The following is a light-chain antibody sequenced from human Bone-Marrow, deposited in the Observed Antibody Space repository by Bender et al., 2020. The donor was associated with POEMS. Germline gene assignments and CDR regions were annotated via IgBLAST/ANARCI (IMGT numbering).Light chain of an antibody. V-gene: IGLV1-40*01. J-gene: IGLJ1*01. Sequence: QSVLTQPPSVSGAPGQRVTISCTGRSSNIGAGYDVHWYQQVPGTAPKVVIYDSTSRPSGVPDRFSGSKSGTSASLAITGLQAEDEADFYCQSYDSSLSVYVFGTGTKVTVL. CDR1: SSNIGAGYD. CDR2: DST. CDR3: QSYDSSLSVYV.